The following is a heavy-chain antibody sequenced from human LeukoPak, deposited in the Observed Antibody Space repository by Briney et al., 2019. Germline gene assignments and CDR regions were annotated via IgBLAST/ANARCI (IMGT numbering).Heavy chain of an antibody. CDR3: ATGDRYCSSTSCPLDY. D-gene: IGHD2-2*01. CDR2: ISSSSNYI. J-gene: IGHJ4*02. Sequence: GGSRRLSCAASGFTFSSYSMNWVRQTPGQGMEWVSSISSSSNYIYYADSVKGRFTISRDNAKNSLYLQMNSLRAEDTTMYYCATGDRYCSSTSCPLDYWGQGTLVTVSS. CDR1: GFTFSSYS. V-gene: IGHV3-21*01.